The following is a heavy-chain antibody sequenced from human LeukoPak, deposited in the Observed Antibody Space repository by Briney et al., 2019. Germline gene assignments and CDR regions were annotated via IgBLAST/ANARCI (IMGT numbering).Heavy chain of an antibody. D-gene: IGHD6-19*01. CDR1: GFTFSRYW. V-gene: IGHV3-74*01. CDR2: INGVGSST. J-gene: IGHJ4*02. Sequence: GGSLRLSWAASGFTFSRYWMHWVRHAPGKGLVCVSPINGVGSSTSYADSAKGRFTLSRDNAKNTLYLQLNSLRAEDTAVYYCAGVSTDYSSGWYDYRGEGTLVTVSS. CDR3: AGVSTDYSSGWYDY.